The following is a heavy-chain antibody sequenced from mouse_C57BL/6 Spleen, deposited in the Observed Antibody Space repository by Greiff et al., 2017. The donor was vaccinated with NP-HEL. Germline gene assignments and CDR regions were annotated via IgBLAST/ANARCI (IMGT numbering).Heavy chain of an antibody. J-gene: IGHJ1*03. D-gene: IGHD2-4*01. CDR1: GYTFTSSV. CDR2: IYPRSGNT. CDR3: ARLYYDYGYFDV. V-gene: IGHV1-81*01. Sequence: QVQLQQSGAELARPGASVKLSCKASGYTFTSSVISWVKQRTGPGLEWIGEIYPRSGNTYYNEKFKGKATLTADKSSSTAYMELHSLTSEDSAVYFCARLYYDYGYFDVWGTGTTVTVSS.